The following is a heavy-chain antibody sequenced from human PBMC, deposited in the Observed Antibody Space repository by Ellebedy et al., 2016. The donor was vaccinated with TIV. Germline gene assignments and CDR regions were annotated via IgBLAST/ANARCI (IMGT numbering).Heavy chain of an antibody. J-gene: IGHJ4*02. Sequence: AASVKVSCKASGYTFTSDLIHWVRQAPGQGLEWMGIINPSGGGTGYEQKFQGSVTMTRDTSSSTVYMELSSLRSEDTAVYYCAREGGVYYFDYWGQGTLVTVSS. V-gene: IGHV1-46*01. CDR3: AREGGVYYFDY. CDR1: GYTFTSDL. CDR2: INPSGGGT. D-gene: IGHD1-26*01.